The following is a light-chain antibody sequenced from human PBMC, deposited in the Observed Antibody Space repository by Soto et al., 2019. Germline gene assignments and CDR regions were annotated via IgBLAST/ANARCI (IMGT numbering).Light chain of an antibody. Sequence: QLVLTQPPSASGTPGQTVTISSSGSSSNIGSNYVFWYQHLPGTAPKLLIYGNNQRPSGVPDRFSGSRSGTSASLAISGLRCEDEADYYCAVWDDSLSGVVFGVGTKVTVL. V-gene: IGLV1-47*01. CDR3: AVWDDSLSGVV. CDR1: SSNIGSNY. CDR2: GNN. J-gene: IGLJ3*02.